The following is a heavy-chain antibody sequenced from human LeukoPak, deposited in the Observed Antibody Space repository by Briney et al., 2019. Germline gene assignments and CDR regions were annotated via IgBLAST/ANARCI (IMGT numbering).Heavy chain of an antibody. CDR3: ARDLPLVVPAAMGAPEGFDY. CDR1: GYTFTSYG. Sequence: ASVKVSCKASGYTFTSYGISWVRQAPGQGLEWMGWISAYNGNTNCAQKLQGRVTMTTDTSTSTAYMELRSLRSDDTAVYYCARDLPLVVPAAMGAPEGFDYWGQGTLVTVSS. D-gene: IGHD2-2*01. CDR2: ISAYNGNT. J-gene: IGHJ4*02. V-gene: IGHV1-18*01.